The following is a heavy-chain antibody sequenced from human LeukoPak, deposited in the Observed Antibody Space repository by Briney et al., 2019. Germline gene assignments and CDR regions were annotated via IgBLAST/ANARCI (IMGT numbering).Heavy chain of an antibody. V-gene: IGHV4-59*01. CDR1: GGSISSYY. Sequence: SETLSLTCTVSGGSISSYYWSWIRQPPGKGLEWIGYIYYSGSTNYNPSLKSRVTISVDTSKNQFSLELSSVTAADTAVYYCAREYSGYVGGFDYWGQGTLVTVSS. CDR2: IYYSGST. D-gene: IGHD5-12*01. CDR3: AREYSGYVGGFDY. J-gene: IGHJ4*02.